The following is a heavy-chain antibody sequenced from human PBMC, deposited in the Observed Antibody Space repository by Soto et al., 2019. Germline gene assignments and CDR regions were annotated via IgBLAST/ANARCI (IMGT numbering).Heavy chain of an antibody. Sequence: QVQLVESGGGVVQPGRSLRLSCAASGFTFSSYGMHWVRQAPGKGLEWVAVISYDGSYKYYADSVKGRFTISRDNSKNTLYLQMNSLRAEDTAVDYCAKWNGGLDYWGQGTLVTVSS. CDR1: GFTFSSYG. CDR3: AKWNGGLDY. D-gene: IGHD3-16*01. J-gene: IGHJ4*02. CDR2: ISYDGSYK. V-gene: IGHV3-30*18.